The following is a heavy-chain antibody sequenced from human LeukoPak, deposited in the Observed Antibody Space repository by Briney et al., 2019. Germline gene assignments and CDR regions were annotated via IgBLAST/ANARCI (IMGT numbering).Heavy chain of an antibody. CDR2: ISYDGSNK. CDR3: AKRCRGAAGSCLDY. CDR1: GFTFSSYG. V-gene: IGHV3-30*18. J-gene: IGHJ4*02. Sequence: GRSLRLSCAASGFTFSSYGMHWVRQAPGKGLEWVAVISYDGSNKYYADSVKGRFTISRDKSKNTLYLQMNSLRAEDTALYYCAKRCRGAAGSCLDYWGQGTLVYVSS. D-gene: IGHD6-13*01.